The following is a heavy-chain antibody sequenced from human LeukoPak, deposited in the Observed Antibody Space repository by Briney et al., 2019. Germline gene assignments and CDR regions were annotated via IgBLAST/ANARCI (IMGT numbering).Heavy chain of an antibody. V-gene: IGHV3-21*01. CDR3: ARAARPGAFDI. CDR2: ISSSSSYI. J-gene: IGHJ3*02. Sequence: GGSLRLSCAASGFTFSSYSMNWVRQAPGKGLEWVSSISSSSSYIYYADSVKGRFTISRDNAKNSLYLQMNSLRAEDTAVYYCARAARPGAFDIWGQGTMVTVSS. D-gene: IGHD7-27*01. CDR1: GFTFSSYS.